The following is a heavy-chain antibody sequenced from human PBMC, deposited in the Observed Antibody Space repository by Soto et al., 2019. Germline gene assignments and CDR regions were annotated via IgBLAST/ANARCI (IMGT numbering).Heavy chain of an antibody. D-gene: IGHD7-27*01. CDR1: GYTFTSYD. Sequence: QVQLVQSGAEIKKPGASVKVSCKASGYTFTSYDIIWVRQAPGQGFEWMGWMSSNSGDTGYAQKFQARVTMTRNTSIRTAYMELSSLRSEDTAIYYCARGPPNWGFDYWGQGTLVTVSS. V-gene: IGHV1-8*01. J-gene: IGHJ4*02. CDR2: MSSNSGDT. CDR3: ARGPPNWGFDY.